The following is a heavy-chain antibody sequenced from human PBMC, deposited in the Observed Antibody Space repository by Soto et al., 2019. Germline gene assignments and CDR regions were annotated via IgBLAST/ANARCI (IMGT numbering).Heavy chain of an antibody. J-gene: IGHJ4*02. Sequence: SETLSLTCAVDGGSFIGHYWSWIRQPPGKGLEWIGEINHSGSTNYNPSLKRRVTMSVDTTKNQFSVKLNFVTAADTAVYYCARGLAVAGHYFDSWGQATPVTVSS. V-gene: IGHV4-34*01. D-gene: IGHD6-19*01. CDR1: GGSFIGHY. CDR3: ARGLAVAGHYFDS. CDR2: INHSGST.